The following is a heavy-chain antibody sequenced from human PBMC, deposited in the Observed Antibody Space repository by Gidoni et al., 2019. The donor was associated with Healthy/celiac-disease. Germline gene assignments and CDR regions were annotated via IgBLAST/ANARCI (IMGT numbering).Heavy chain of an antibody. CDR2: ISVSGGRT. D-gene: IGHD6-19*01. Sequence: EVQLLESGGGLVQPGGSLRLSCAASGFTYSSYAMSWVRQAPGRGLGWVPAISVSGGRTYTADSVKGRFTISRDNSKNTLYLQMNSLRAEDTAVYYCAKDVTGYSSGGVDYWGQGTLVTVSS. CDR3: AKDVTGYSSGGVDY. V-gene: IGHV3-23*01. CDR1: GFTYSSYA. J-gene: IGHJ4*02.